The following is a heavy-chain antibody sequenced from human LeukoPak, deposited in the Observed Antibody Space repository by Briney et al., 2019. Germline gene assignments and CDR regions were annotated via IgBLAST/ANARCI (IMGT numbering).Heavy chain of an antibody. Sequence: GGSLRLSCAASGFTVSSNYMSWVRQAPGRGLEWVSVIYSGGSTYYADSVKGRFTISRDNSKNTLYLQMNSLRAEDTAVYYCARGPAPYYYGSGSYYIDYWGQGTLVTVSS. D-gene: IGHD3-10*01. CDR2: IYSGGST. CDR3: ARGPAPYYYGSGSYYIDY. J-gene: IGHJ4*02. CDR1: GFTVSSNY. V-gene: IGHV3-66*01.